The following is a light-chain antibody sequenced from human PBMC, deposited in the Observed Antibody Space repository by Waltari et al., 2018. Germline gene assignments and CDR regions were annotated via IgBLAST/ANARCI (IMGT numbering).Light chain of an antibody. Sequence: SALTQPASVSGSPGQSITISCTGTRSDVGGFNYVSWYQQHPGKAPKLMIYDVSKRPSGVSNRFSGSKSGNTASLTISGLQAEDEADYYCSSYTSSSTPLVFGGGTKLTVL. CDR3: SSYTSSSTPLV. J-gene: IGLJ3*02. V-gene: IGLV2-14*01. CDR1: RSDVGGFNY. CDR2: DVS.